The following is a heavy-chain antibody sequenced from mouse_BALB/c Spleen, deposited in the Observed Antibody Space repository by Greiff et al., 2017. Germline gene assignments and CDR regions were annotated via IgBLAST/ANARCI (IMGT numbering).Heavy chain of an antibody. CDR3: ARRDGSSFWYFDV. J-gene: IGHJ1*01. Sequence: QVQLQQSGAELVRPGSSVKISCKASGYAFSSYWMNWVKQRPGQGLEWIGQIYPGDGDTNYNGKFKGKATLTADKSSSTAYMQLSSLTSEDSAVYFCARRDGSSFWYFDVWGAGTTVTVAS. V-gene: IGHV1-80*01. CDR2: IYPGDGDT. CDR1: GYAFSSYW. D-gene: IGHD1-1*01.